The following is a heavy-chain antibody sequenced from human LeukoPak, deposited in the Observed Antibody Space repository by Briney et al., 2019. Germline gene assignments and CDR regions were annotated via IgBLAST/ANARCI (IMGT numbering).Heavy chain of an antibody. Sequence: SQTLSLTCTVSGGSISSGDYYWSWIRQPPGKGLEWIGYIYYSGSTYYNPSLKSRVTISVDTSKNQFSLKLSSVTAADTAVYYCAKEYSSGHNIFDYWGQGTLVTVSS. D-gene: IGHD6-19*01. CDR2: IYYSGST. J-gene: IGHJ4*02. CDR3: AKEYSSGHNIFDY. V-gene: IGHV4-30-4*01. CDR1: GGSISSGDYY.